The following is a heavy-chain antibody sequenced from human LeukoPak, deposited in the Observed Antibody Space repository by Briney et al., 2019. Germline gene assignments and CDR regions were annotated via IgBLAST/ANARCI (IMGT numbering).Heavy chain of an antibody. D-gene: IGHD1-26*01. V-gene: IGHV3-23*01. J-gene: IGHJ6*03. CDR2: ISGSGGST. CDR3: ANQGGSLTEVGYYMDV. CDR1: GFTFSSYA. Sequence: GGTLRLSCAASGFTFSSYAMSWVRQAPGKGLEWVSAISGSGGSTYYADSVKGRFTISRDNSKNKLYLQMNSLRAEDTAVYYCANQGGSLTEVGYYMDVWGKGTTVTVSS.